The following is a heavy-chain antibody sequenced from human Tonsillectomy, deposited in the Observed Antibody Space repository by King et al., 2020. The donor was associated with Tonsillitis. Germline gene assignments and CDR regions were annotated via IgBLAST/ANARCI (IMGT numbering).Heavy chain of an antibody. J-gene: IGHJ4*02. CDR2: IYRGGNT. Sequence: VQLMESGGGLIQPGESLRLSCAASGFTVSSMYMNWVRQAPGKGLEWLSVIYRGGNTYYADSVKGRFIISRDNSKNTLYLQINSLTADDTAVYYCAREGSADYYFDYWGQGILVTVSS. CDR3: AREGSADYYFDY. D-gene: IGHD2-15*01. CDR1: GFTVSSMY. V-gene: IGHV3-53*01.